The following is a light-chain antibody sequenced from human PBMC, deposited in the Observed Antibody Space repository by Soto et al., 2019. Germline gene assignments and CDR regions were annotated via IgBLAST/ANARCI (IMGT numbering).Light chain of an antibody. CDR2: RND. CDR1: SSNIGRNY. CDR3: APWVASQAGGV. J-gene: IGLJ3*02. V-gene: IGLV1-47*01. Sequence: QSVLTQPPSASGTPGQRVTIYCSGNSSNIGRNYVYWYQQLPGTAPKLLIYRNDQPPSGVPDRFSGSKSGPSASLAISRLRAGDEAGYNWAPWVASQAGGVLGGGTKVPVL.